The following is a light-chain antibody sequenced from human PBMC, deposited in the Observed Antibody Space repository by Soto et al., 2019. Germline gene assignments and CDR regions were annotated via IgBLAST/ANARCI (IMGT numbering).Light chain of an antibody. V-gene: IGKV3-11*01. Sequence: EIVLTQSPATLSLSPGERATLSCRASQSVSSYLAWYQQKPGQAPRLLIYDASKRATGIPSRFSGSGSGTDLTLTISILEPEDFALYYCQQRRNWLTFGGGTKVEIK. J-gene: IGKJ4*01. CDR3: QQRRNWLT. CDR2: DAS. CDR1: QSVSSY.